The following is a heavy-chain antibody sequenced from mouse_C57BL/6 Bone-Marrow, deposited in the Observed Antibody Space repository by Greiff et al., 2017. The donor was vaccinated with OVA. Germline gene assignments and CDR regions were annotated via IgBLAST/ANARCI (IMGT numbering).Heavy chain of an antibody. CDR1: GYTFTDYN. V-gene: IGHV1-22*01. D-gene: IGHD2-3*01. Sequence: VQLQQSGPELVKPGASVKMSCKASGYTFTDYNMHWVKQSHGKSLEWIGYINPNNGGTSYNQKFKGKATLTVNKSSSTAYMELRSLTSEDSAVYYCARKRWLLRYFDVWGTGTTVTVSS. J-gene: IGHJ1*03. CDR3: ARKRWLLRYFDV. CDR2: INPNNGGT.